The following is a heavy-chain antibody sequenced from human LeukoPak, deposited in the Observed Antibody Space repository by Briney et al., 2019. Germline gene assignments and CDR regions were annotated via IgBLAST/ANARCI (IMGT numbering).Heavy chain of an antibody. J-gene: IGHJ6*03. D-gene: IGHD3-10*01. CDR3: ARSELGYNYYYMDV. CDR2: IKQDGSEK. CDR1: GFTFSSYW. V-gene: IGHV3-7*01. Sequence: GGSLRLSCAASGFTFSSYWMTWVRQAPGKGLEWVANIKQDGSEKYYVDSVKGRFTISRDNAKKSLYLQMNSLRVEDTAVYYCARSELGYNYYYMDVWGKGTTVTISS.